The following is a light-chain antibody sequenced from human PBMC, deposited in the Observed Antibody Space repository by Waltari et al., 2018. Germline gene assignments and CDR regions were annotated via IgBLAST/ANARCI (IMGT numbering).Light chain of an antibody. CDR1: NIGSKS. J-gene: IGLJ3*02. Sequence: YVLTQPPSVSVDPGKTARLTCGGDNIGSKSVNWYQQKPGQAPVLVIFYDSDRPSEIPERFAGSSSGNTATLTISWVEAGDEADYHCQVWDDVTDSGVFGGGTKLTVL. V-gene: IGLV3-21*04. CDR3: QVWDDVTDSGV. CDR2: YDS.